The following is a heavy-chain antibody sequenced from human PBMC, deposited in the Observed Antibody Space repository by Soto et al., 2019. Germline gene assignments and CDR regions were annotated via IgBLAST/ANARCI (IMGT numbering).Heavy chain of an antibody. Sequence: QVQLVQSGAEVKKPGSSVKVSCKASGGTFSSYAISWVRQAPGQGLAWMGGMIPIFGTANYAQKFQGTVTITADESTSTAYMELGSLRSEDTAMYYCARELAYCGGDCYACDIWGQGTMVTVSS. D-gene: IGHD2-21*02. CDR1: GGTFSSYA. J-gene: IGHJ3*02. CDR2: MIPIFGTA. CDR3: ARELAYCGGDCYACDI. V-gene: IGHV1-69*12.